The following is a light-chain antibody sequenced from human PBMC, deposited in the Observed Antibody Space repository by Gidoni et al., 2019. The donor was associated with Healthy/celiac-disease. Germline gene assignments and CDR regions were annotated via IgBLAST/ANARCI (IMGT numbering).Light chain of an antibody. Sequence: DIQMTQSPSSLSASVGDRVTITCRESQSISSYLNWYQQKPGKAPKLLIYAASSLQSGVPSRFSGSGSGTDFTLTISSLQPEDFATYYCQQSYSTPGITFGPGTKVDIK. CDR1: QSISSY. V-gene: IGKV1-39*01. CDR2: AAS. CDR3: QQSYSTPGIT. J-gene: IGKJ3*01.